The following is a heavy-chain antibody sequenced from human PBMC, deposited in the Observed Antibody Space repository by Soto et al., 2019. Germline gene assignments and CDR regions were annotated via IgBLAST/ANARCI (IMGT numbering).Heavy chain of an antibody. CDR1: GFTFSSYW. CDR3: ASARHIGP. J-gene: IGHJ5*02. V-gene: IGHV3-7*01. D-gene: IGHD2-21*01. CDR2: IKQDGSEK. Sequence: EVQLVESGGGLVQPGGSLRLSCAASGFTFSSYWMSWVRQAPGKGLEWVANIKQDGSEKNYVDSVKGRFTISRDNAKNSLYLQLNSLRADDAAVYYCASARHIGPWGQGTLVTVSS.